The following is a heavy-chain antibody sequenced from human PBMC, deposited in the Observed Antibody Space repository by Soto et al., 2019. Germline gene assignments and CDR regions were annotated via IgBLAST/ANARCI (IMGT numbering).Heavy chain of an antibody. V-gene: IGHV4-59*08. CDR2: MYYGGRT. J-gene: IGHJ5*02. CDR1: GGSISSYY. CDR3: AGGTPPPLIVRSSRGPWFDP. D-gene: IGHD2-15*01. Sequence: PSETLSLTCTVSGGSISSYYWSWIRQPPGKGLEWIGYMYYGGRTNYNPSLKSRVTISVDTSKMQVSLKLSSVTAADTAVYFCAGGTPPPLIVRSSRGPWFDPWGRGTLVTVSS.